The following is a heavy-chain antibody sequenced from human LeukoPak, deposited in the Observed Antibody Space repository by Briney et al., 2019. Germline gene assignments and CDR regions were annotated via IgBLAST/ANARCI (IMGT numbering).Heavy chain of an antibody. D-gene: IGHD6-19*01. V-gene: IGHV3-21*01. Sequence: GGSLRLSCAASGFTFSSCSMSWVRQAPGKGREWVSSISSSSSYIYYADSVKGRFTISRDNDKNSLYLKMNRLRAEDTAVYYCARVVAVAGNHRDYYYYMDVWGKGTTVTVSS. CDR1: GFTFSSCS. CDR2: ISSSSSYI. CDR3: ARVVAVAGNHRDYYYYMDV. J-gene: IGHJ6*03.